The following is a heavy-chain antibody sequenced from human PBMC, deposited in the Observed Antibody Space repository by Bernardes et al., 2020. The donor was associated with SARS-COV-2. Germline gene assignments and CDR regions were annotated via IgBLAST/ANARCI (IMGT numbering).Heavy chain of an antibody. CDR1: GFTFDDYA. J-gene: IGHJ3*02. CDR3: AKLVGGLWFGELLDAFDI. D-gene: IGHD3-10*01. CDR2: ISWNSGSI. V-gene: IGHV3-9*01. Sequence: GGSLRLSCAASGFTFDDYAMHWVRQAPGKGLEWVSGISWNSGSIGYADSVKGRFTISRDNAKNSLYLQMNSLRAEDTALYYCAKLVGGLWFGELLDAFDIWGQGTMVTVSS.